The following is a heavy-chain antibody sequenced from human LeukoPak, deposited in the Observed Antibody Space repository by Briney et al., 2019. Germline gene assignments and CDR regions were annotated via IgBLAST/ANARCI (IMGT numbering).Heavy chain of an antibody. Sequence: PSETLSLTCTVSGGSIADTSYSWGWIRQSPGKGLEWIGRIYYSGKTYYNPSLTSRVTISVDTSKNQISLTLTSVTAADTSLYYCARHKQASSGWFISLDPWGQGTLVIVSS. CDR3: ARHKQASSGWFISLDP. J-gene: IGHJ5*02. D-gene: IGHD6-19*01. V-gene: IGHV4-39*01. CDR2: IYYSGKT. CDR1: GGSIADTSYS.